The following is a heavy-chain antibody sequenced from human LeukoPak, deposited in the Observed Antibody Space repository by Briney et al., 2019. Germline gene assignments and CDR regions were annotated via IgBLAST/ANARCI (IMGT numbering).Heavy chain of an antibody. J-gene: IGHJ5*02. CDR2: LYSDGTT. V-gene: IGHV3-53*01. D-gene: IGHD2-21*01. Sequence: GGSLRLSCAASGFTVSTNYMIWVRQAPGKGLDWVSVLYSDGTTYYADSVKGRFIISRDNSRNTLSLQMHSLRAEDTAVYYCARRENNGYCLSWGQGTLVTVSS. CDR3: ARRENNGYCLS. CDR1: GFTVSTNY.